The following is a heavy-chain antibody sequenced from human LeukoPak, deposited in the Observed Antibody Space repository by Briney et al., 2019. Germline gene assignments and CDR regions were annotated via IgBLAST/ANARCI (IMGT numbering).Heavy chain of an antibody. J-gene: IGHJ4*02. CDR1: GFTFDDYA. CDR3: AKDIGVVGSSGWEGYFDY. CDR2: ICGDGGST. V-gene: IGHV3-43*02. Sequence: PGGTLRLSSAASGFTFDDYAMLWVRQAPGKGLECVFLICGDGGSTYHADSVKSRFTISRDNRKNFLYLQMNSLRTEDTALYYCAKDIGVVGSSGWEGYFDYWGQGTLVTVSS. D-gene: IGHD6-19*01.